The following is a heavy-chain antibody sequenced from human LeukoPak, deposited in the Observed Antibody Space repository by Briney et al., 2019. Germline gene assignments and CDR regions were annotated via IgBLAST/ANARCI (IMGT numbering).Heavy chain of an antibody. J-gene: IGHJ3*02. Sequence: PGGSLRLXCAASGFTFSNYWMHWVRQAPGKGLVWVSLINSDGSSTIYADSVKGRFTISRDNAKNTLYLQVNSLRAEDTAVYYCARGLTIFGVVNDAFDIWGQGTMVTVSS. V-gene: IGHV3-74*01. CDR2: INSDGSST. CDR1: GFTFSNYW. D-gene: IGHD3-3*01. CDR3: ARGLTIFGVVNDAFDI.